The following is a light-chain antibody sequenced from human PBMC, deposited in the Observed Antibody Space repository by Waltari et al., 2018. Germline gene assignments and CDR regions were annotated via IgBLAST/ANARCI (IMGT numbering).Light chain of an antibody. CDR1: QSVLYSSNNKNY. CDR3: QHRLNWPLT. Sequence: DIVMTQSPDSLAVSLGERATINCKSSQSVLYSSNNKNYLAWYQQKPGQPPKLLIYWASTRESGVPDRFSGSGSGTDFTLTISSLEPEDFAVYYCQHRLNWPLTFGGGTKVEIK. CDR2: WAS. J-gene: IGKJ4*01. V-gene: IGKV4-1*01.